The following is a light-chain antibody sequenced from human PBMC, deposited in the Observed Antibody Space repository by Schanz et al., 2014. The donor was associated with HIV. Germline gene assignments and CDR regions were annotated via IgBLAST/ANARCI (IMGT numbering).Light chain of an antibody. V-gene: IGLV2-14*01. CDR2: DVS. CDR1: SDDVGGYNY. CDR3: SSYTSSSSLYV. Sequence: QSALTQPASVSGSPGQSITISCTGTSDDVGGYNYVSWFQQHPGKAPKLIIYDVSNRPSGVSNRFSGSKSGNTASLTISGLQAEDEADYYCSSYTSSSSLYVFGTGTKLTVL. J-gene: IGLJ1*01.